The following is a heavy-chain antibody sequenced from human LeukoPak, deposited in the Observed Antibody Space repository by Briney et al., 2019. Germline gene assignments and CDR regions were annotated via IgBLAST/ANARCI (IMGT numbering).Heavy chain of an antibody. D-gene: IGHD2-2*01. Sequence: PSETLSLTCAVYGGSFSDYYWSWIRQPPGKGLEWIGKINHSGSTNYNPSLKSRVTISVDTSKNQFSLQLSSVTAADTAVYYCARGRSRYCSSTSCLRGMDVWGQGTTVTVSS. J-gene: IGHJ6*02. CDR1: GGSFSDYY. V-gene: IGHV4-34*01. CDR3: ARGRSRYCSSTSCLRGMDV. CDR2: INHSGST.